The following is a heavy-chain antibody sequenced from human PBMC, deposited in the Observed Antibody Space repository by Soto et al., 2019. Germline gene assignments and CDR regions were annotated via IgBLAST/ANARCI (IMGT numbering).Heavy chain of an antibody. D-gene: IGHD6-19*01. CDR1: GLPFSDNW. Sequence: GGSLRLSCAASGLPFSDNWMHWVRQAPGKGLVWVSRISSDGSSTTYADSVKGRFTVSRDNAQNTLYLQMSGLRAEDTAMYYCARDSYSSENHWGQGTLVTVSS. CDR3: ARDSYSSENH. CDR2: ISSDGSST. V-gene: IGHV3-74*01. J-gene: IGHJ5*02.